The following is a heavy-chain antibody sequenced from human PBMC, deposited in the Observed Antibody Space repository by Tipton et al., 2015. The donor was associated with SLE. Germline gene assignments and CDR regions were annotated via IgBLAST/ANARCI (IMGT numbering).Heavy chain of an antibody. CDR3: ARHGGRFLDY. CDR2: IFYSGGT. V-gene: IGHV4-59*08. D-gene: IGHD3-16*01. J-gene: IGHJ4*02. Sequence: TLSLTCSVSGGSISNYYWSWIRQPPGKGLEWIGYIFYSGGTNYSPSLNGRVTISIDTSKNQFSLRLSSVTAADTALYYCARHGGRFLDYWGRGTLVSVSS. CDR1: GGSISNYY.